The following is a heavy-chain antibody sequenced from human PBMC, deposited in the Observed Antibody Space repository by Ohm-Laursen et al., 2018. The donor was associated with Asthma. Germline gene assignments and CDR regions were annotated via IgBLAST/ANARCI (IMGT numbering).Heavy chain of an antibody. CDR3: ARGRTFDP. J-gene: IGHJ5*02. Sequence: ATVKISCKASGYTFTTYPLHWVRQAPGRGLEYMGWINTNTGNPTYAQGFTGRFLFSLDTSVTTAYLQISSLKAEDTAFYYCARGRTFDPWGQGTLVTVSS. CDR2: INTNTGNP. CDR1: GYTFTTYP. V-gene: IGHV7-4-1*02.